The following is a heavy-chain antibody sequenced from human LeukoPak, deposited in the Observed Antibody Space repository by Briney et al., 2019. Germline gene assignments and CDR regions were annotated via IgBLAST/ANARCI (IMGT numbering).Heavy chain of an antibody. CDR2: IYYSGST. CDR1: GGSFSGYY. J-gene: IGHJ4*02. D-gene: IGHD3-3*01. V-gene: IGHV4-34*01. CDR3: ARLTIDGMDVDY. Sequence: PSETLSLTCAVYGGSFSGYYWSWIRQPPGKGLEWIGSIYYSGSTYYNPSLKSRVTISVDTSKDQFSLKLSSVTAADTAVYYYARLTIDGMDVDYWGQGTLVTVSS.